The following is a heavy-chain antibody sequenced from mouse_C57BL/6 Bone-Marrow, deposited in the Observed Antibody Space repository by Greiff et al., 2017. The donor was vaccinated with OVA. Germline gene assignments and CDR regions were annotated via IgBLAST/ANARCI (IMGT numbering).Heavy chain of an antibody. CDR3: AEGGLLWFDY. D-gene: IGHD2-1*01. CDR2: ISYDGSN. J-gene: IGHJ2*01. CDR1: GYSITSGYY. V-gene: IGHV3-6*01. Sequence: EVKLMESGPGLVKPSQSLSLTCSVTGYSITSGYYWNWIRQFPGNKLEWMGYISYDGSNNYNPSLKNRISITRDTSKNQFFLKLNSVTTEDTATYYCAEGGLLWFDYWGQGTTLTVSS.